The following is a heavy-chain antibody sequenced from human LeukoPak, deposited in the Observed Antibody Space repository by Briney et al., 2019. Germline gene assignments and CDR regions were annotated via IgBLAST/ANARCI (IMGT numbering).Heavy chain of an antibody. J-gene: IGHJ4*02. CDR3: AKRGVVIRVILVGFHKEAYYFES. CDR1: GITLRNYG. V-gene: IGHV3-23*01. Sequence: GSLRLSCAVSGITLRNYGMSWVRQAPGKGLEWVAGISDSGGSTNYADSVKGRFTISRDNPNTTLYLQMNSLRAEDTAVYFCAKRGVVIRVILVGFHKEAYYFESWGQGALVTVSS. CDR2: ISDSGGST. D-gene: IGHD3/OR15-3a*01.